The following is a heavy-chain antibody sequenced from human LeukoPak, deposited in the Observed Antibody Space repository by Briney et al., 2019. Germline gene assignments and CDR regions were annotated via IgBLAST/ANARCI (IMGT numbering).Heavy chain of an antibody. D-gene: IGHD5-12*01. Sequence: PGGSLGLSCAASRFTFNRYWMSWVRQAPGKGLEWVANIKEDGSEKNYVDSMKGRITISRDNAMNSLYLQMNSLRVEDMAVYYCARGVIGYRDAFDIWGQGAMVTVSS. CDR2: IKEDGSEK. J-gene: IGHJ3*02. CDR1: RFTFNRYW. V-gene: IGHV3-7*03. CDR3: ARGVIGYRDAFDI.